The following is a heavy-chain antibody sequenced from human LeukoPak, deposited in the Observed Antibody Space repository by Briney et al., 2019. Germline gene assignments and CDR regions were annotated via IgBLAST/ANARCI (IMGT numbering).Heavy chain of an antibody. D-gene: IGHD3-10*01. CDR2: ISSSGSTI. CDR1: GFTFSSYE. V-gene: IGHV3-48*03. CDR3: ARDEGFGELFFDY. Sequence: GGSLRLSCAASGFTFSSYEMNWVRQAPGKGLEWFSYISSSGSTIYYADSVKGRFTISRDNAKNSLYLQMNSLRAEDTAVYYCARDEGFGELFFDYWGQGTLVTVSS. J-gene: IGHJ4*02.